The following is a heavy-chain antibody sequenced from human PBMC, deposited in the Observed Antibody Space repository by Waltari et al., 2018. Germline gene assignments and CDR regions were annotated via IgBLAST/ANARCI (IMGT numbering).Heavy chain of an antibody. CDR3: AKGRAAYGYYYFGMDV. V-gene: IGHV3-30*18. CDR2: ISYDGGNK. CDR1: GFSFSTYG. Sequence: QVQLVESGGGVVQPGRSLSRSCGVSGFSFSTYGMHWVRQAPGKGLEWVAVISYDGGNKYYADSVKGRFTISRDNSKNTLFLQVNSLRAADTAIYYCAKGRAAYGYYYFGMDVWGQGTTVTVSS. J-gene: IGHJ6*02. D-gene: IGHD4-17*01.